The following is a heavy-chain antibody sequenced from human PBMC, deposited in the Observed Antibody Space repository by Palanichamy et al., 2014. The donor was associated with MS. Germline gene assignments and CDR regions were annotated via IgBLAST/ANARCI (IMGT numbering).Heavy chain of an antibody. D-gene: IGHD3-10*01. CDR3: ARDLSLMVRGVNVYGMDV. CDR1: GFTFSSYG. J-gene: IGHJ6*02. CDR2: IWYDGSNK. V-gene: IGHV3-33*01. Sequence: QVQLVESGGGVVQPGRSLRLSCAASGFTFSSYGVHWVRQAPGKGLEWVAVIWYDGSNKYYADSVKGRFTISRDNSKNTLYLQMNSLRAEDTAVCYCARDLSLMVRGVNVYGMDVWGQGTTVTVSS.